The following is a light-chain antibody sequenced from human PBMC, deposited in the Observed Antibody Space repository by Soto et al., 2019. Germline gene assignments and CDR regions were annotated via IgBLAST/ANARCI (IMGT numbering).Light chain of an antibody. V-gene: IGKV3-20*01. J-gene: IGKJ1*01. CDR3: QEYGTSRT. Sequence: EIVLTQSPGTLSLSPGERATLSCRASQSVSSSYLAWYQQKPGQAPRLLIYGASSRATGIPDRFSGSGSGTDFTLTISCLQSEDFAVYYCQEYGTSRTFGQGTKVDIK. CDR2: GAS. CDR1: QSVSSSY.